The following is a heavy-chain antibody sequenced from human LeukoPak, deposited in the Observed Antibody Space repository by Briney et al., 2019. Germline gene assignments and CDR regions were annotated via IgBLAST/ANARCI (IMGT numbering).Heavy chain of an antibody. J-gene: IGHJ5*02. CDR1: GGSISSYY. V-gene: IGHV4-59*08. CDR3: AKLGGYCSSTSCYDWFDP. D-gene: IGHD2-2*01. Sequence: SETLSLTCTVSGGSISSYYWSWIRQPPGKGLEWIGYIYYSGSTNYNPSLKSRVTISVDTSKNQFSLKLSSVTAADTAVYYCAKLGGYCSSTSCYDWFDPWGQGTLVTVSS. CDR2: IYYSGST.